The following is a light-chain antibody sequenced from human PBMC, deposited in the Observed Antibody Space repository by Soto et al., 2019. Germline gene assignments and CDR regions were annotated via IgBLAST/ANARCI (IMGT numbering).Light chain of an antibody. CDR2: AAS. J-gene: IGKJ1*01. Sequence: DIQMTQSPSSLSASVGDRVTITCRASQNIINYLKWYQQKPGKAPKLLIHAASSLQSGVPPRFSGTGSGTDFTLTISSLQPEDFATYYCQQSYSIPWTFGQGTNVEIK. CDR3: QQSYSIPWT. V-gene: IGKV1-39*01. CDR1: QNIINY.